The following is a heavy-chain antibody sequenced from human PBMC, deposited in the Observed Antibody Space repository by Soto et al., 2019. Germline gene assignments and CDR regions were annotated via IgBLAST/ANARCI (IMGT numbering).Heavy chain of an antibody. CDR2: IYYSGST. Sequence: SETLSLTCTVSGGSISSYYWSWIRQPPGKGLEWIGYIYYSGSTNYNPSLKSRVTISVDTSKNQFSLKLSSVTAADTAVYYCARILILEWLFFDYWGQGTLVTVSS. CDR3: ARILILEWLFFDY. D-gene: IGHD3-3*01. CDR1: GGSISSYY. J-gene: IGHJ4*02. V-gene: IGHV4-59*08.